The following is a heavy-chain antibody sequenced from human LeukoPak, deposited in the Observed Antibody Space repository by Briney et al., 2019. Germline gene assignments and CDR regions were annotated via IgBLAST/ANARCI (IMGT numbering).Heavy chain of an antibody. D-gene: IGHD1-1*01. CDR1: VIAFSSYA. J-gene: IGHJ4*01. CDR2: ISASGGLN. V-gene: IGHV3-23*01. Sequence: PGGSLRLSCAASVIAFSSYAMGWVPHAPGRGVNLVSSISASGGLNYYAASVTGRFTISRDNSKKTLYMKMNSLRVEDTAVYYCAHRPGGSGKYFDSWGHGILVTVYS. CDR3: AHRPGGSGKYFDS.